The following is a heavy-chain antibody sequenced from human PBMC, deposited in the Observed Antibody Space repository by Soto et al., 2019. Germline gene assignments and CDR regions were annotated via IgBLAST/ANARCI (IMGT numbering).Heavy chain of an antibody. CDR1: EFTLNRHA. J-gene: IGHJ4*02. Sequence: ESGGGVVQPGRSLRLSCAASEFTLNRHAMHWVRQAPGKGLEWVAVISHDGRIKYYADSVKGRFTISRDNSMNTLDLQMNSLRAEDTAIYFCARVSGHVYATLHGPFDYWGQGTLVTVSS. CDR3: ARVSGHVYATLHGPFDY. D-gene: IGHD2-8*01. V-gene: IGHV3-30*04. CDR2: ISHDGRIK.